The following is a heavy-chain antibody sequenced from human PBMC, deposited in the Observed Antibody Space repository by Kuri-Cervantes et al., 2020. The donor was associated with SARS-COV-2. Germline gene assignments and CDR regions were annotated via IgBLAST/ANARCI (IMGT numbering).Heavy chain of an antibody. Sequence: ASVKVSCKASGYTFTSYGISWVRQAPGQGLEWMGWINPNSGGTNYAQKFQGRVTMTWDTSISTAYMELSRLRSDDTAAYYCARGRALTIFGVVTGYYGAFDIWGQGTMVTVSS. J-gene: IGHJ3*02. CDR3: ARGRALTIFGVVTGYYGAFDI. CDR2: INPNSGGT. V-gene: IGHV1-2*02. CDR1: GYTFTSYG. D-gene: IGHD3-3*01.